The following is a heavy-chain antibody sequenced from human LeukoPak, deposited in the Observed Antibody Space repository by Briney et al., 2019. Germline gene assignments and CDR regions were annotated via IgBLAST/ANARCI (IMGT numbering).Heavy chain of an antibody. J-gene: IGHJ4*02. CDR1: GFTFSSYS. V-gene: IGHV3-21*01. D-gene: IGHD6-6*01. CDR3: AKLVEYSSSPRDY. CDR2: ISSSSSYI. Sequence: GGSLRLSCAASGFTFSSYSMNWVRQAPGKGLEWVSSISSSSSYIYYADSVKGRFTISRDNSKNTLYLQMNSLRAEDTAVYYCAKLVEYSSSPRDYWGQGTLVTVSS.